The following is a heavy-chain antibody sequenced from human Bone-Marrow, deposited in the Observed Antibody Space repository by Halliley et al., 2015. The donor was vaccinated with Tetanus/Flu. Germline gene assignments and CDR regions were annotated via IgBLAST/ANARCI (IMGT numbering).Heavy chain of an antibody. J-gene: IGHJ4*02. CDR2: IHHSGNT. D-gene: IGHD5-12*01. V-gene: IGHV4-4*02. CDR1: GVSVSSGDW. CDR3: ARDPEDGASENSRYDP. Sequence: GLVKPSGTLSLICSVSGVSVSSGDWYTWVRQPPGKGLEWIGEIHHSGNTNYNPSLKSRVTMSVDKSKNQLSLRLTSVTAADTAVYYCARDPEDGASENSRYDPWGQGTLVTVSS.